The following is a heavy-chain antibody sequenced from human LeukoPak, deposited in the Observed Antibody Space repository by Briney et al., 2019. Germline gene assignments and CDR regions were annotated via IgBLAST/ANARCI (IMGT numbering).Heavy chain of an antibody. CDR2: ISYDGSNK. V-gene: IGHV3-30*03. CDR3: ARGRSPGLVVVPFDY. J-gene: IGHJ4*02. Sequence: PGGSLRLSCAASGFTFSSYGMHWVRQAPGKGLEWVAVISYDGSNKYYADSVKGRFTISRDNSKNTLYLQMNSLRAEDTALYYCARGRSPGLVVVPFDYWGQGALVTVSS. D-gene: IGHD2-15*01. CDR1: GFTFSSYG.